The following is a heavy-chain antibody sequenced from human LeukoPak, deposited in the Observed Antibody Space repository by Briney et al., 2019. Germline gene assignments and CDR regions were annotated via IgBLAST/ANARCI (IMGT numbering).Heavy chain of an antibody. Sequence: PGGSLRLSCAASGFTFSSYAMSWFRQAPGKGLEWVSAISGSGGSTYYADSVKGRFTISRDNSKNTLYLQMNSLRAEDRAVYYCAKDGDFWSGYYLDYWGQGTLVTVSS. V-gene: IGHV3-23*01. CDR3: AKDGDFWSGYYLDY. CDR1: GFTFSSYA. CDR2: ISGSGGST. D-gene: IGHD3-3*01. J-gene: IGHJ4*02.